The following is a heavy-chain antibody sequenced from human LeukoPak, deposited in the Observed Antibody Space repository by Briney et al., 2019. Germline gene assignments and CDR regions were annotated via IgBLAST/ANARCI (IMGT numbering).Heavy chain of an antibody. CDR3: ARDRVATTAIYYYYGMDV. D-gene: IGHD5-12*01. CDR2: ISYDGSNK. CDR1: GFTFSSYG. J-gene: IGHJ6*02. Sequence: GGSLRLSCAASGFTFSSYGMHWVRQAPGKGLEWVAVISYDGSNKYYADSVKSRFTISRDNSKNTLYLQMNSLRAEDTAVYYCARDRVATTAIYYYYGMDVWGQGTTVTVSS. V-gene: IGHV3-30*03.